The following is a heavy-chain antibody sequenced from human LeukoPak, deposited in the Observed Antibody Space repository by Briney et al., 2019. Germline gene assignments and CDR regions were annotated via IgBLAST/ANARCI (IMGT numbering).Heavy chain of an antibody. CDR2: IYHSGST. CDR3: ARHLVVPAANIDY. CDR1: GYSISSGYY. D-gene: IGHD2-2*01. V-gene: IGHV4-38-2*01. J-gene: IGHJ4*02. Sequence: SETLSLTCAVSGYSISSGYYWGWIRQPPGRGLEWIGSIYHSGSTYHNPSLKSRVTISVDTSKNQFSLKLSSVTAADTAVYYCARHLVVPAANIDYWGQGTLVTVSS.